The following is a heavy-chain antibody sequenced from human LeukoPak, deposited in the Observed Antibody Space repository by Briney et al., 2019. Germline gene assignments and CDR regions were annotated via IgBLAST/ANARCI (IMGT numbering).Heavy chain of an antibody. J-gene: IGHJ4*02. Sequence: PGGSLRLSCAASGFTFSSYAMHWVRQAPGKGLEWVAVISYDGSNKYYADSVKGRFTISGDNSKNTLYLQMNSLRAEDTAVYYCARDPLNYWGQGTLVTVSS. CDR1: GFTFSSYA. CDR3: ARDPLNY. V-gene: IGHV3-30-3*01. CDR2: ISYDGSNK.